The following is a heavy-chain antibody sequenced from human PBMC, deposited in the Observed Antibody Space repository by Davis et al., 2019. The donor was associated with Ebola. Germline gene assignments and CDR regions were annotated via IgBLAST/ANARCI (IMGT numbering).Heavy chain of an antibody. CDR2: IRSKANSYAT. CDR1: GFTFTSSA. CDR3: TSPYGVYEI. Sequence: KVSCKASGFTFTSSAMHWVRQASGKGLEWVGRIRSKANSYATAYAASVKGRFTISRDDSKNTAYLQMNSLKTEDTAVYYCTSPYGVYEIWSQGTLVTVSS. V-gene: IGHV3-73*01. J-gene: IGHJ4*02. D-gene: IGHD4-17*01.